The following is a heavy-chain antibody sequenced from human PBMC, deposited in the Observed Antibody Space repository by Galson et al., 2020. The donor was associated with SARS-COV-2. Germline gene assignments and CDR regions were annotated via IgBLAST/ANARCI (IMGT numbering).Heavy chain of an antibody. V-gene: IGHV3-74*01. CDR2: INSDGSST. CDR3: ARGSIAARSYYYYGMDV. J-gene: IGHJ6*02. CDR1: GFTFSSYW. D-gene: IGHD6-6*01. Sequence: GGSLRLSCAASGFTFSSYWMHWVRQAPGKGLVWVSRINSDGSSTSYADSVKGRFTISRDNAKNTLYLQMNSLRAEDTAVYYCARGSIAARSYYYYGMDVWGQGTTVTVSS.